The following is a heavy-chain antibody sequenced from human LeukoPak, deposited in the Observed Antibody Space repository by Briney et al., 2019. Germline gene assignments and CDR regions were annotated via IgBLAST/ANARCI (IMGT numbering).Heavy chain of an antibody. CDR3: ARGQTYYYDSSGYYYGY. Sequence: SETLSLTCTVSGGSISSYYWSWIRQPPGKGLEWIGYIYYSGSTNYNPSLKSRVTISVDTSKNQFSLKLSSVTAADTAVYYCARGQTYYYDSSGYYYGYWGQGTLVTVSS. D-gene: IGHD3-22*01. CDR1: GGSISSYY. V-gene: IGHV4-59*01. CDR2: IYYSGST. J-gene: IGHJ4*02.